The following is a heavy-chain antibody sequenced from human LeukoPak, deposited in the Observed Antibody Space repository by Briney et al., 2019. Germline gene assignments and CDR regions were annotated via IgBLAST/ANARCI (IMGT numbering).Heavy chain of an antibody. V-gene: IGHV4-4*02. J-gene: IGHJ4*02. Sequence: PSETLSLTCAVSGGSITSGNWWTWVRQSPGKGLEWIGEIHHGGTTNYNPSLKSRVTISVDKSKNQFSLKLSSVTAADTSVYYCARVSRVQGGADYWGQGTLVTVSS. CDR2: IHHGGTT. D-gene: IGHD3-16*01. CDR1: GGSITSGNW. CDR3: ARVSRVQGGADY.